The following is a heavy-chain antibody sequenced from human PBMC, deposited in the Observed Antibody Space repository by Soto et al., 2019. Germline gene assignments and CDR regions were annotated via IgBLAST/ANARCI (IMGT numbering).Heavy chain of an antibody. Sequence: EVQLLESGGGLVQPGGSLRLSCAASGFTFSSYVMSWVRQAPGKGLEWVSAISGSGGTTYYADSVKGRFTISRDNSKNTVYLQMNSLRAEDTAVYYCAKESCSGGSGYYAYFDYWGQGTLVTVSS. CDR1: GFTFSSYV. J-gene: IGHJ4*02. CDR2: ISGSGGTT. D-gene: IGHD2-15*01. V-gene: IGHV3-23*01. CDR3: AKESCSGGSGYYAYFDY.